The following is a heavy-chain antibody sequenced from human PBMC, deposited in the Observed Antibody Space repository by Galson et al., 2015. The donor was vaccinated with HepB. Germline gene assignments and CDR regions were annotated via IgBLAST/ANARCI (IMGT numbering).Heavy chain of an antibody. D-gene: IGHD6-19*01. CDR1: GFTFSSFA. J-gene: IGHJ5*01. V-gene: IGHV3-23*01. CDR2: ISGSGGTT. Sequence: SLRLSCAASGFTFSSFAMSWVRQAPGKGLEWVSGISGSGGTTDYADSVKGRFTIPRDNSKNTLYLQMNSLRAEDTAVYYCAKGPSSGWFSPADSWGQGTLVTVSS. CDR3: AKGPSSGWFSPADS.